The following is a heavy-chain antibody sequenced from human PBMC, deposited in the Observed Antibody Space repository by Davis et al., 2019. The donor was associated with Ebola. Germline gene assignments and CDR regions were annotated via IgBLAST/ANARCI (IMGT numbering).Heavy chain of an antibody. CDR1: GGSFSGYY. V-gene: IGHV4-34*01. Sequence: MPSETLSLTCAVYGGSFSGYYWSWIRQPPGKGLEWIGEINHSGSTNYNPSLKSRVTISVDTSKNQFSLKLSSVTAADTAGYYCARARPYSSRPTDGYNWFDPWGQGTLVTVSS. CDR2: INHSGST. CDR3: ARARPYSSRPTDGYNWFDP. J-gene: IGHJ5*02. D-gene: IGHD6-13*01.